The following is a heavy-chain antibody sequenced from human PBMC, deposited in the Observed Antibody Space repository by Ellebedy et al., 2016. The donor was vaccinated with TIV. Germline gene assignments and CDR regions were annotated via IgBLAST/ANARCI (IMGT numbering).Heavy chain of an antibody. V-gene: IGHV3-23*01. Sequence: GESLKISCAASGFTFSSYAMSWVRQAPGKGLEWVSIISGSGGSTYYADSVKGRFTFSRDNSKNTLYLQMNSLRVEDTAVYYCAKRGFLDSWGQGTLVTVSS. J-gene: IGHJ4*02. CDR2: ISGSGGST. CDR3: AKRGFLDS. CDR1: GFTFSSYA. D-gene: IGHD2/OR15-2a*01.